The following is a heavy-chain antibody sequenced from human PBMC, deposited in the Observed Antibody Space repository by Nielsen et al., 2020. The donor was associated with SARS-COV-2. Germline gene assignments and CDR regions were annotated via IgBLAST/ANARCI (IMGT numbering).Heavy chain of an antibody. V-gene: IGHV3-48*01. CDR3: ARNEAAPGMETNWYDH. CDR2: ISSGGHSI. J-gene: IGHJ5*02. CDR1: GFAFRTHS. D-gene: IGHD6-13*01. Sequence: GSLKISCAASGFAFRTHSMNWLRQAPGKGLEWISYISSGGHSIYYADSVKGRFTISRDNSKNTLYLQMDSLRADDTAVYYCARNEAAPGMETNWYDHWGQGTPVTVSS.